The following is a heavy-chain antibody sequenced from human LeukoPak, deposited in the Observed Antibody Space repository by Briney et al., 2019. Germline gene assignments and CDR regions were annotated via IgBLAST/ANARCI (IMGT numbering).Heavy chain of an antibody. CDR1: GVTFSSYS. CDR3: ARAVRGYYDILTAIVGYYFDY. J-gene: IGHJ4*02. V-gene: IGHV3-48*01. Sequence: GGSLRLSCAASGVTFSSYSINWVRQAPGKGLEWVSYISSSSSTIYYAESVKGRVSTSRDNAKNSLYLQMNSLRAEDTAVYYCARAVRGYYDILTAIVGYYFDYWGQGTLVTVSS. CDR2: ISSSSSTI. D-gene: IGHD3-9*01.